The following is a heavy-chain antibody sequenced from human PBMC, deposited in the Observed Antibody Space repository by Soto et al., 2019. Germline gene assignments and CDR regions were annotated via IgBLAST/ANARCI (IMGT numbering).Heavy chain of an antibody. CDR2: IYSGGST. V-gene: IGHV3-66*01. Sequence: EVQLVESGGGLVQPGGSLRLSCAASGFTVSSNYMTWVRQAPGKGLEWVSVIYSGGSTHYADSVKGRFTISTDNSKNTLYLQMNSLRAEDTAVYYCARENGEGYNYGHFDYWGQGTLVTVSS. J-gene: IGHJ4*02. CDR3: ARENGEGYNYGHFDY. CDR1: GFTVSSNY. D-gene: IGHD5-18*01.